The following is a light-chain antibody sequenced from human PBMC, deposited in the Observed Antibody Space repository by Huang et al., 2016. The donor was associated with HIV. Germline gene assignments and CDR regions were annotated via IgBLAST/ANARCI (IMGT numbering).Light chain of an antibody. V-gene: IGKV3-11*01. CDR2: GAS. CDR1: QSVNAY. CDR3: QQRSDWPLT. Sequence: EIVLTQSPATLSLSAGERPTLSCRASQSVNAYLAWYQQKPGQAPRLLIYGASNRATGIPTRFSGSGSGTDFTLTISSLEPEDFAVYYCQQRSDWPLTFGGGTKVEIK. J-gene: IGKJ4*01.